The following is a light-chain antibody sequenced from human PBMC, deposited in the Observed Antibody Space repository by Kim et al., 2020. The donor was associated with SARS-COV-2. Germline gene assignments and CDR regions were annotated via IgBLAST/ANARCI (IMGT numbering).Light chain of an antibody. CDR3: SAYAGSHTYA. CDR2: AGT. Sequence: QSALTQPASGSGSPGQSIAISCSGTSSDMGSYNLFAWYQHHPGRAPDHLLSAGTERPSGVSDRFSGSKSGYTTSLTISGLQAEDEANYFCSAYAGSHTYALGPDTKVNVL. J-gene: IGLJ1*01. CDR1: SSDMGSYNL. V-gene: IGLV2-23*01.